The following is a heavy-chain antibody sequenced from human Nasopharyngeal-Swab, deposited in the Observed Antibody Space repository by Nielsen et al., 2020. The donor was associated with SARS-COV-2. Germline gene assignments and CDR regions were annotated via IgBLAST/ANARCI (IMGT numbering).Heavy chain of an antibody. J-gene: IGHJ6*02. CDR2: IDPSDSYT. CDR3: ARRDCSSTSCSHYYYYGMDV. V-gene: IGHV5-10-1*01. CDR1: GYSFTSYW. Sequence: GGSLRLSCKGSGYSFTSYWISWVRQMPGKGLEWMGRIDPSDSYTNYSPSFQGHVTISADKSISTAYLQWSSLKASDTAMYYCARRDCSSTSCSHYYYYGMDVWGQGTTVTVSS. D-gene: IGHD2-2*01.